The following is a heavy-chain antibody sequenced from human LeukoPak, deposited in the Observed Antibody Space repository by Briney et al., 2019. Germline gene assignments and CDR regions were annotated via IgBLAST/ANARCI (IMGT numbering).Heavy chain of an antibody. CDR2: ISGSGGST. D-gene: IGHD3-22*01. CDR1: GFTFSSYA. V-gene: IGHV3-23*01. Sequence: GGSLRLSCAASGFTFSSYAMSWVRQAPGKGLEWVSAISGSGGSTYYADSVKGRFTISRDNSKNTLYLQMNSLRAEDTAVYYCAKDSPRDYYDSSGPFDYWGQGTLVTVSS. CDR3: AKDSPRDYYDSSGPFDY. J-gene: IGHJ4*02.